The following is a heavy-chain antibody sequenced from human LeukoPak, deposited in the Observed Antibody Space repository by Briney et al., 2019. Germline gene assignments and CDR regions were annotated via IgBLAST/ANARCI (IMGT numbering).Heavy chain of an antibody. J-gene: IGHJ4*02. V-gene: IGHV3-48*03. D-gene: IGHD4-17*01. CDR1: GFTFSSYE. CDR3: ARGYTVTHRGY. CDR2: ISSSGSTI. Sequence: PGGSLRLSCAASGFTFSSYEMNWVRQAPGKGLEWVSYISSSGSTIYYADSVKGRFTISRDNAKNSLYLQMNSLRAEDTAVYYCARGYTVTHRGYWGQGTLVTVSS.